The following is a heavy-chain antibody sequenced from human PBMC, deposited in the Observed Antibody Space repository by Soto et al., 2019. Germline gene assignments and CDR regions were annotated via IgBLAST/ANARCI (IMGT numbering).Heavy chain of an antibody. V-gene: IGHV3-7*01. J-gene: IGHJ4*02. D-gene: IGHD1-1*01. CDR3: VRTGWNPPAY. CDR2: IKEDGSEK. CDR1: GFTFNRHW. Sequence: EVQLVESGGGLVQPGGSLRLSCAVSGFTFNRHWMSWVRQTPGKGLEWVASIKEDGSEKSYVDSVKGRFTISRDNAKNSLFQQMNSLRGEETAVSCCVRTGWNPPAYWGQGALVTVSS.